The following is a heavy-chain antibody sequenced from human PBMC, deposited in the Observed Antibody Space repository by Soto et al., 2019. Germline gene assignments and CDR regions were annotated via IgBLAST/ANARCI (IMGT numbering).Heavy chain of an antibody. CDR3: ARGGVDYYDSSGYYFSPYYFDY. Sequence: PSETLSLTCAVSGGSISSGGYSWSWIRQPPGKGLEWIGYIYRSGSTYYNPSLKSRVTISVDRSKNQFSLKLSSVTAADTAVYYCARGGVDYYDSSGYYFSPYYFDYWGQGTLVTVSS. CDR1: GGSISSGGYS. V-gene: IGHV4-30-2*01. D-gene: IGHD3-22*01. J-gene: IGHJ4*02. CDR2: IYRSGST.